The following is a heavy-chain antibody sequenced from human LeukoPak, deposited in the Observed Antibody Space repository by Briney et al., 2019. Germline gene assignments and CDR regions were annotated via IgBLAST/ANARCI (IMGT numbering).Heavy chain of an antibody. CDR2: IYYSGST. CDR1: GGSISSYY. D-gene: IGHD2-2*01. CDR3: ARDLGDCSSTSCRNWFDP. V-gene: IGHV4-59*01. J-gene: IGHJ5*02. Sequence: SETLSLTXTVSGGSISSYYWSWIRQPPGKGLEWIGYIYYSGSTNYNPSLKSRVTISVDTSKNQFSLKLSSVTAADTAVYYCARDLGDCSSTSCRNWFDPWGQGTLVTVSS.